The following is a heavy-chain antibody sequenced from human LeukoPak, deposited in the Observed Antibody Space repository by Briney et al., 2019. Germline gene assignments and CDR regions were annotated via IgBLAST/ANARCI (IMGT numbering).Heavy chain of an antibody. CDR1: GVTFSSDT. J-gene: IGHJ5*02. V-gene: IGHV3-7*01. Sequence: HRGRALRLSCVASGVTFSSDTIHWVRPALGEGREWVGSINGHGSEIHYVESVKGRVTIYRDKANDSLNLQMNSLAAEDTAIYYCLRAYHPGGCFDPWGKGTLVTVSS. D-gene: IGHD2-21*01. CDR2: INGHGSEI. CDR3: LRAYHPGGCFDP.